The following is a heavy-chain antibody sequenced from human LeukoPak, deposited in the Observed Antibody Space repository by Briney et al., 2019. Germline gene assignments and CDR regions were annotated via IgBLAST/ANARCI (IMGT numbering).Heavy chain of an antibody. D-gene: IGHD6-13*01. CDR2: ISAYNGTT. J-gene: IGHJ6*02. Sequence: ISAYNGTTNYAQKLQGRVTMTTDTSSSTAYMELRSLRSDDTAVHYCARGVAAAGTDVGWGVWGQGTTVTVSS. V-gene: IGHV1-18*01. CDR3: ARGVAAAGTDVGWGV.